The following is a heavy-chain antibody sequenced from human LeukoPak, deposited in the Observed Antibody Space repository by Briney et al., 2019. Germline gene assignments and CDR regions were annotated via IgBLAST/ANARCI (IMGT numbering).Heavy chain of an antibody. Sequence: PGGSLRLSCAASGFTFDDYAMHWVRQAPGKGLEWVSCFSGSGASTYYADSVKGRFTISRDNSKNTLYLQMNSLRAEDTAVYYCAKFSPTPLLNYYYYGMDVWGQGTTVTVSS. CDR1: GFTFDDYA. V-gene: IGHV3-23*01. CDR2: FSGSGAST. J-gene: IGHJ6*02. CDR3: AKFSPTPLLNYYYYGMDV.